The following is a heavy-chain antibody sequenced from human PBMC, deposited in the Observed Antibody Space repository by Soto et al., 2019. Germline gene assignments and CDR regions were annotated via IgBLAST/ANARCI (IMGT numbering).Heavy chain of an antibody. CDR1: GFTFSSYG. CDR2: IWYDGSNK. D-gene: IGHD5-12*01. V-gene: IGHV3-33*08. Sequence: PGGSLRLSCAASGFTFSSYGMHWVRQAPGKGLEWVAVIWYDGSNKYYADSVKGRFTISRDNSKNTLYLQMNSLRAEDTAVYYCARGFLSGYEGYYGMDVWGQGTTVTVSS. J-gene: IGHJ6*02. CDR3: ARGFLSGYEGYYGMDV.